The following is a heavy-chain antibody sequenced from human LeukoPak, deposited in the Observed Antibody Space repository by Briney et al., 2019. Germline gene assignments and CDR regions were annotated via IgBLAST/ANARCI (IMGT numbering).Heavy chain of an antibody. J-gene: IGHJ4*02. CDR2: ISGSGGST. V-gene: IGHV3-23*01. Sequence: PGGSLRLSCAASGFTFSSYAMSWVRQAPGKGLEWVSAISGSGGSTYYADSVKGRFTISRDNSKNTLYLQMNSLRAEDTAVYYCATRGDCGDSSGYYVSYWGQGTLVTVSS. CDR1: GFTFSSYA. CDR3: ATRGDCGDSSGYYVSY. D-gene: IGHD3-22*01.